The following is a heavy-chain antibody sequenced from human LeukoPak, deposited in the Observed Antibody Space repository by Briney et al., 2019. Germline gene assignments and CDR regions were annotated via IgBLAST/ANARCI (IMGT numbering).Heavy chain of an antibody. Sequence: SETLSLTCTVSGGSISSGDHYWNWIRRHPGKGLGWMGYFFYGGSTNYNPSLKSRVTMSVDTSKHQLSLKLSSVTAADTAVYYCARESNYYHSSGYVVGSGFDIWGQGTMLTVSS. CDR2: FFYGGST. D-gene: IGHD3-22*01. V-gene: IGHV4-61*08. CDR1: GGSISSGDHY. CDR3: ARESNYYHSSGYVVGSGFDI. J-gene: IGHJ3*02.